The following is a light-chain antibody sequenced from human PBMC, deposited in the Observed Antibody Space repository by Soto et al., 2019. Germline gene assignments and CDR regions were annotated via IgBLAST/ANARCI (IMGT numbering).Light chain of an antibody. CDR1: QSLSSN. Sequence: EIVMTQSPATLSVSPCERATLSGSASQSLSSNLARYQQKPGQAPRLLIYGASNRATGIPDRFSGSGSGTDFTLTISRLEPEDFAVYYCQQYGSSGTFGQGTKVDNK. J-gene: IGKJ1*01. V-gene: IGKV3-20*01. CDR2: GAS. CDR3: QQYGSSGT.